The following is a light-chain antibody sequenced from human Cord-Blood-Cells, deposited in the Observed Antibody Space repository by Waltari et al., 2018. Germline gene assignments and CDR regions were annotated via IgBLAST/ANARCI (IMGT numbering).Light chain of an antibody. CDR3: QQYGSSPKT. CDR1: QSVSSSY. J-gene: IGKJ1*01. V-gene: IGKV3-20*01. Sequence: EIVLTQSPGTLSLSPEESATLSCRASQSVSSSYLAWYQQKPGQAPRLLIYGASSRATGIPDRFSGSGSGTDFTLTISRLEPEDFAVYYCQQYGSSPKTFGQGTKVEIK. CDR2: GAS.